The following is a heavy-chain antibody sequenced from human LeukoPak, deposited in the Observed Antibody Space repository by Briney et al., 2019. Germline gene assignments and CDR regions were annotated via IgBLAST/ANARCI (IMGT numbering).Heavy chain of an antibody. CDR2: IYYSGST. CDR1: GGSISSSSYY. CDR3: ARRPYSSSWYWDY. V-gene: IGHV4-39*01. J-gene: IGHJ4*02. D-gene: IGHD6-13*01. Sequence: SETLSLTCTVSGGSISSSSYYWGWIRQPPGKGLEWIGSIYYSGSTYYNPSLKSRVTISVGTSKNQFSLKLSSVTAADTAVYYCARRPYSSSWYWDYWGQGVLVTVSS.